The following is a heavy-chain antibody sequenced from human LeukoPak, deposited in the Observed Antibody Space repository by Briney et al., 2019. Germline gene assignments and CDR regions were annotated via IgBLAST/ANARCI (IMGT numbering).Heavy chain of an antibody. J-gene: IGHJ6*03. V-gene: IGHV4-4*07. CDR1: GGSISSYY. Sequence: PETLSLTCTVSGGSISSYYWSWIRQPAGKGLEWIGRIYTSGSTNYNPSLKSRVTMSVDTSKNQFSLKLSSVTAADTAVYYCARGRRHYSPYYYYMDVWGKGTTVTVSS. D-gene: IGHD4-11*01. CDR3: ARGRRHYSPYYYYMDV. CDR2: IYTSGST.